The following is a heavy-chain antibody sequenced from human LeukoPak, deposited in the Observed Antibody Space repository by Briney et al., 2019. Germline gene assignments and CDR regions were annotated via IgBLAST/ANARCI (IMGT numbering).Heavy chain of an antibody. J-gene: IGHJ4*01. CDR3: AKERFYDSSGPRLNDYLDS. CDR1: GFSFGDAV. V-gene: IGHV3-9*01. D-gene: IGHD3-22*01. Sequence: GRSLRLSCERSGFSFGDAVMFWVRQRTGKGLEWVSSINLRTYYVEYGGSVRGRFNVSRDNAKKSLFLQMNCLRADDPALYYCAKERFYDSSGPRLNDYLDSWGQGTLVIVSS. CDR2: INLRTYYV.